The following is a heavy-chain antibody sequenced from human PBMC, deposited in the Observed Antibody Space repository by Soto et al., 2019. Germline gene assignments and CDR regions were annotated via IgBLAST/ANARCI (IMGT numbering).Heavy chain of an antibody. J-gene: IGHJ6*02. CDR3: AKCHPGIAAAGPSYYYYGMDV. D-gene: IGHD6-13*01. V-gene: IGHV3-23*01. CDR1: GFTFSSYA. CDR2: ISGSGGST. Sequence: GGSLRLSCAASGFTFSSYAMSWVRQAPGKGLEWVSAISGSGGSTYYADSVKGRFTISRDNSKNTLYLQMNSLRAEDTAVYYCAKCHPGIAAAGPSYYYYGMDVWGQGTTVTVSS.